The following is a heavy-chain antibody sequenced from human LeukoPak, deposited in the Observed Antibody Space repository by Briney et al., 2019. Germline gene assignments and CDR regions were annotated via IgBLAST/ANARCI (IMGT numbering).Heavy chain of an antibody. Sequence: GSLRLSCAASGFTFSDYAMSWVRQAPGKGLEWVSAISGSGGRTYYADSVKGRFTISRDNSKNTLYLQMNTLRAEDTAVYYCARNINGPDYWGQGTLVTVSS. D-gene: IGHD2/OR15-2a*01. CDR1: GFTFSDYA. CDR3: ARNINGPDY. J-gene: IGHJ4*02. CDR2: ISGSGGRT. V-gene: IGHV3-23*01.